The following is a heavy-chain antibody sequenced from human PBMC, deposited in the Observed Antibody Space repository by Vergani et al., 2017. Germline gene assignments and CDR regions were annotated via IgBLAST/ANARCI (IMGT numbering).Heavy chain of an antibody. D-gene: IGHD1-26*01. CDR3: ARGRSALSSFIVGTTTTGGFDP. Sequence: QAQLQESGPGLVKPSETLSLTCHVFGVSVTDYNCNWIRQAPGKGLEWIGSLSTTGGATHASHNPSLKSRVSISVDTSKSQFSLRLTSVTAADSAIYYCARGRSALSSFIVGTTTTGGFDPWGQGTLVTVSS. CDR2: LSTTGGA. J-gene: IGHJ5*02. CDR1: GVSVTDYN. V-gene: IGHV4-59*02.